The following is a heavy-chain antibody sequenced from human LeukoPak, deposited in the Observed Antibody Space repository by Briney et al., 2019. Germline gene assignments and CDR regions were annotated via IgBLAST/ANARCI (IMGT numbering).Heavy chain of an antibody. CDR2: IYYSGST. D-gene: IGHD5-12*01. Sequence: SETLSLTCTVSGGSISSYYWSWIRQPPGKGLEWIGYIYYSGSTNYNPSLKSRVTISVDTSKNQFSLKLSSVTAADTAVYYCARDILSGYGSYWYFDLWGRGTLVTVSS. CDR3: ARDILSGYGSYWYFDL. J-gene: IGHJ2*01. CDR1: GGSISSYY. V-gene: IGHV4-59*01.